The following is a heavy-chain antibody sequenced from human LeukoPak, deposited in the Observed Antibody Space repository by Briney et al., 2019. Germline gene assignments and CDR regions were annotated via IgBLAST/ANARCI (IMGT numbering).Heavy chain of an antibody. CDR1: GGSISSSNSY. Sequence: SETLSLTCTVSGGSISSSNSYWGWIRQPPGKGLEWIGNIYYSGSTYYNPSLKSRVTMSVDTSKNHFSLMLTSVTAADTAVYYCARVHYYDSSGYYPLFDYWGQGTLVTVSS. CDR2: IYYSGST. D-gene: IGHD3-22*01. V-gene: IGHV4-39*02. J-gene: IGHJ4*02. CDR3: ARVHYYDSSGYYPLFDY.